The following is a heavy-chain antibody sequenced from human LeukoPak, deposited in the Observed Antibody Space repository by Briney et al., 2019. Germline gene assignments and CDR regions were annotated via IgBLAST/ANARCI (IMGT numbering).Heavy chain of an antibody. CDR1: GFTFSSYA. CDR3: AKGQRFYGEYYFDY. Sequence: QSGGSLRLSCAASGFTFSSYAMSWVRQAPGKGLKWVSGFRGSGVATFYADSVKGRFTISRDNSKNTLYLQMNSLRAEDTAVYYCAKGQRFYGEYYFDYWGQGTLVTVSS. V-gene: IGHV3-23*01. D-gene: IGHD4-17*01. CDR2: FRGSGVAT. J-gene: IGHJ4*02.